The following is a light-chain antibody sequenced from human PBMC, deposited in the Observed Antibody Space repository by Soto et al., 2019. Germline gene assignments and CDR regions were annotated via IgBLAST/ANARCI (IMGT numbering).Light chain of an antibody. J-gene: IGKJ1*01. CDR1: QSISSC. Sequence: DIKINQYPSNLSASIGDRVTITCRASQSISSCLAWYQQKPGKAPKLLIYDASTLATGVPARFSGSGSGTEFTLTISSLQPDDFATYYCQQYNSYSEAFGQGTKVDIK. CDR2: DAS. CDR3: QQYNSYSEA. V-gene: IGKV1-5*01.